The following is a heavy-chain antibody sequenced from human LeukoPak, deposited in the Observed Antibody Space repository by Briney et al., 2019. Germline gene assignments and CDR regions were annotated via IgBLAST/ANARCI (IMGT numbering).Heavy chain of an antibody. Sequence: SETLSLTCAVYGGSFSGYYWSWIRQPPGKGLEWIGEINHSGSTNYNPSLKSRVTISVDTSKNQFSLKLSSVTAADTAVYYCARGRYSGSYGKVFDYWGQGTLVTVSP. CDR3: ARGRYSGSYGKVFDY. V-gene: IGHV4-34*01. D-gene: IGHD1-26*01. CDR1: GGSFSGYY. CDR2: INHSGST. J-gene: IGHJ4*02.